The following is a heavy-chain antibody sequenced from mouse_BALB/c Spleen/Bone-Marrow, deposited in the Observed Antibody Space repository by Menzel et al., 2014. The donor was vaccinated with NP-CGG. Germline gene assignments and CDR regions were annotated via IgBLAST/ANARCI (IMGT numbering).Heavy chain of an antibody. CDR2: ILPGSGST. V-gene: IGHV1-9*01. CDR3: AREDGLWYFDV. D-gene: IGHD1-1*01. CDR1: GYTFSSYW. J-gene: IGHJ1*01. Sequence: VQLKASGAELVKPAASVKLSFEATGYTFSSYWIEWVKQRPGHGLEWIGEILPGSGSTNYNEKFKGKATFTADTSSNQAYMQLSSLTSEDSAVYYCAREDGLWYFDVWEGGTAVT.